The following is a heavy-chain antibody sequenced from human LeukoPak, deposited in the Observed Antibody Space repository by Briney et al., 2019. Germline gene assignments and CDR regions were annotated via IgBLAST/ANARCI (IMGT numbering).Heavy chain of an antibody. D-gene: IGHD2-2*01. J-gene: IGHJ4*02. Sequence: SETLSLTCTVSGGSISSYYWSWIRQHPGKGLEWIGYIYYSGSTYYNPSLKSRVTISVDTSKNQFSLKLSSVTAADTAVYYCASDARPLNFDYWGQGTLVTVSS. CDR3: ASDARPLNFDY. CDR2: IYYSGST. CDR1: GGSISSYY. V-gene: IGHV4-59*06.